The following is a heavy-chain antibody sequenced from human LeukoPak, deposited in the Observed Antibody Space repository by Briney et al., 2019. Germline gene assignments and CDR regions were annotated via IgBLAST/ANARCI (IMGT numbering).Heavy chain of an antibody. J-gene: IGHJ4*02. D-gene: IGHD6-6*01. V-gene: IGHV3-30*01. Sequence: GGSLRLSYVDSGFTFISDSMHGVRQAPGKGLEWVAIISYDGSHKYYADSVKGRFTISRDNSKNTLYLQMNSLRPEDTAVYHCARDVATRPDYWGQGTLVTVSS. CDR1: GFTFISDS. CDR2: ISYDGSHK. CDR3: ARDVATRPDY.